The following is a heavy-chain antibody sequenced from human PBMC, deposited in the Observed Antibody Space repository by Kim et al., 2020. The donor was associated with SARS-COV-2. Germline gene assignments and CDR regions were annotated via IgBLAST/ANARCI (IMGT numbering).Heavy chain of an antibody. D-gene: IGHD3-10*01. Sequence: GGSLRLSCAASGFTFSSYSMNWVRQAPGKGLEWVSSISSSSSYIYYADSVKGRFTISRDNAKNSLYLQMNSLRAEDTAVYYCARVRGEVRGVITYYYYYGMDVWGQGTTVTVSS. CDR1: GFTFSSYS. J-gene: IGHJ6*02. CDR3: ARVRGEVRGVITYYYYYGMDV. CDR2: ISSSSSYI. V-gene: IGHV3-21*01.